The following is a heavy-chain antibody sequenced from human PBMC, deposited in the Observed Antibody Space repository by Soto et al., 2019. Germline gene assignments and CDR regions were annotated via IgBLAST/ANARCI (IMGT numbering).Heavy chain of an antibody. J-gene: IGHJ4*02. D-gene: IGHD2-15*01. V-gene: IGHV1-69*06. CDR1: GGSLSTNP. CDR2: TGSGTGPG. CDR3: ARRESGGFYRFFDS. Sequence: SVKVSCKASGGSLSTNPISWVRQAPGQGLEWMGGTGSGTGPGNHAQKFQGRLTVTADKSTSTVYMELTSLSSEDTAVYYCARRESGGFYRFFDSWGQGTLVTVSS.